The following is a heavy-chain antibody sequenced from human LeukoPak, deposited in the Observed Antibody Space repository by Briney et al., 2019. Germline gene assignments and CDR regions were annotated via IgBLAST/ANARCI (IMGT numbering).Heavy chain of an antibody. D-gene: IGHD3-22*01. J-gene: IGHJ4*02. Sequence: ASVKVSCKASGYTFTGYYMHWVRQAPGQGLEWMGWINPNSGGTNYAQKFQGRVTMTRDTSISTAYMGLSRLRSDDTAVYYCARIRSYYDSSGYSPYWGQGTLVTVSS. V-gene: IGHV1-2*02. CDR1: GYTFTGYY. CDR2: INPNSGGT. CDR3: ARIRSYYDSSGYSPY.